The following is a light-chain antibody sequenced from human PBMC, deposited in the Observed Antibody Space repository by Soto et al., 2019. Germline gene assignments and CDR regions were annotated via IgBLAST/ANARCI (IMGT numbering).Light chain of an antibody. CDR2: GES. V-gene: IGKV3-20*01. CDR3: QHYDSSPT. Sequence: EIVLTQSPATLAFSPGGRATLPCTASQSVSSSYFAWYQQKPGQAPPLLIYGESSRATGITDRFSGSGSGTTFTPPTSGLEPAEFAVDSCQHYDSSPTFGGGTKVDIK. CDR1: QSVSSSY. J-gene: IGKJ4*01.